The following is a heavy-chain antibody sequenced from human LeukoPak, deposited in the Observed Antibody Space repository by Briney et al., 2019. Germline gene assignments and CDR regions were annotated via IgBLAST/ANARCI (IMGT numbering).Heavy chain of an antibody. CDR3: ARDSELIYYGSGSYSY. CDR1: GYTFTGYY. D-gene: IGHD3-10*01. J-gene: IGHJ4*02. V-gene: IGHV1-2*02. CDR2: INPNSGGT. Sequence: ASVKVSCKASGYTFTGYYMHWVRQAPGQGLEWMGWINPNSGGTNYAQKFQGRVTMTRDTSISTAYMELSRLRSDDTAVYYCARDSELIYYGSGSYSYWGQGTLVTVSS.